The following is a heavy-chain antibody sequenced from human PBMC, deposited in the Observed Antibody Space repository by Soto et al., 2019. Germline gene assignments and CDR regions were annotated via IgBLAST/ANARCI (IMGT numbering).Heavy chain of an antibody. CDR2: MDPNSGNT. CDR1: GYTFTSYY. Sequence: ASVKLSCEASGYTFTSYYINWVRQATGQGLEWMGWMDPNSGNTGYAQKFQGRVTMTRNTPISTAYMELSSLRSEDTAVYYCARAHYYDGSGYYPNFDYWGQGTLVTVSS. V-gene: IGHV1-8*01. J-gene: IGHJ4*02. CDR3: ARAHYYDGSGYYPNFDY. D-gene: IGHD3-22*01.